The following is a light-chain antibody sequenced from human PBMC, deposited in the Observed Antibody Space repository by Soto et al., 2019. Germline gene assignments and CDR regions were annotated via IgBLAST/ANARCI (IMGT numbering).Light chain of an antibody. Sequence: EIVLTQSPATLSLSPGERATLSCRASQSVNNYLAWFQQIPGQAPRLLIYDAVNRATGIPARFSGSGSGTDFTLIIDSLEPEDFAVYYCQQRINWPLTFGGGTKVDIK. V-gene: IGKV3-11*01. CDR2: DAV. J-gene: IGKJ4*01. CDR1: QSVNNY. CDR3: QQRINWPLT.